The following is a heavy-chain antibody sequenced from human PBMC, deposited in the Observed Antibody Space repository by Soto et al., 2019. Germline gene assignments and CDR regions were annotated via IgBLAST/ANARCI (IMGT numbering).Heavy chain of an antibody. V-gene: IGHV3-23*01. D-gene: IGHD3-16*02. CDR1: GFTFTNYA. CDR2: IIGSGTAT. CDR3: AADPLMITVGGVIVIDAFDI. Sequence: GGSVRLSCAASGFTFTNYAMSWVRQGPGKGLEWVSAIIGSGTATDHADSVKGRFTISRDNSKNTLYLQMNSLRTEDTAVYYCAADPLMITVGGVIVIDAFDIWGQGTMVTVSS. J-gene: IGHJ3*02.